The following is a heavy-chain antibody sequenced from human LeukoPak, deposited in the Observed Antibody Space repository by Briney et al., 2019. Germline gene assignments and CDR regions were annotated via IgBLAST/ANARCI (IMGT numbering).Heavy chain of an antibody. CDR2: ISWNSGSI. Sequence: HPGGSLRLSCAASGFTFDDYAMHWVRQAPGKGLEWVSGISWNSGSIGYADSVKGRFTISRDNAKNSLYLQMNSLRAEDTALYYCAKAYGPGYFQHWGQGTLVTVSS. V-gene: IGHV3-9*01. J-gene: IGHJ1*01. D-gene: IGHD3-10*01. CDR1: GFTFDDYA. CDR3: AKAYGPGYFQH.